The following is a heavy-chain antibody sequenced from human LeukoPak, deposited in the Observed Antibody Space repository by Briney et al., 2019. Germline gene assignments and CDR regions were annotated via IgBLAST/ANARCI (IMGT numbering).Heavy chain of an antibody. J-gene: IGHJ3*02. V-gene: IGHV1-2*02. CDR2: INPNSGGT. CDR1: GYTFTGYY. Sequence: ASVKVSCKASGYTFTGYYMHWVRQAPGQGLEWMGWINPNSGGTNYAQKFQGRVTMTRDTSISTAYMELSRLRSDDTAVYYCARDLGQWLVQGAFDIWGQGTMVTVSS. CDR3: ARDLGQWLVQGAFDI. D-gene: IGHD6-19*01.